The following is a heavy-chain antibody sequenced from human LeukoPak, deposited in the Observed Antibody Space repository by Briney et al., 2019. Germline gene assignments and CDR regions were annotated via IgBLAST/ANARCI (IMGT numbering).Heavy chain of an antibody. CDR3: ARERGYSGYDSKRYFDY. CDR2: IKQDGSEK. J-gene: IGHJ4*02. V-gene: IGHV3-7*01. D-gene: IGHD5-12*01. CDR1: GFTFSSYR. Sequence: GGSLRLSCAASGFTFSSYRMSWVRQAPGKGLEWVANIKQDGSEKHYVDSVKGRFTISRDNAKNSLYLQMNSLRAEDTAVYYCARERGYSGYDSKRYFDYWGQGTLVTVSS.